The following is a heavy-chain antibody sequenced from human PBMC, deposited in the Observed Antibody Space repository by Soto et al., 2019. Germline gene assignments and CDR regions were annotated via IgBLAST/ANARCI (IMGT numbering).Heavy chain of an antibody. CDR1: VGSISSYY. CDR2: IYYSGST. D-gene: IGHD1-1*01. V-gene: IGHV4-59*01. J-gene: IGHJ6*02. Sequence: PSETLSLTYTVSVGSISSYYWSWIRQPPGKGLEWIGYIYYSGSTNYNPSLKSRVTISVDTSKNQFSLKLSSVTAADTAVYYCARDYLEEGMDVWGQGTTVTVSS. CDR3: ARDYLEEGMDV.